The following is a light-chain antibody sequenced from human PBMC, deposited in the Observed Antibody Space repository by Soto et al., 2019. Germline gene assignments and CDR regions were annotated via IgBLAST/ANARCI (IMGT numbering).Light chain of an antibody. Sequence: MYKSATSLCSERGDIVTITLSASQSISSYLNWYQQKPGKAPKVLIYAASSLQSGVPSRFSGIGSATDFILSISTLQAEELTPYYCHPTSCGSLTFGGGTKVDIK. V-gene: IGKV1-39*01. CDR2: AAS. J-gene: IGKJ4*01. CDR3: HPTSCGSLT. CDR1: QSISSY.